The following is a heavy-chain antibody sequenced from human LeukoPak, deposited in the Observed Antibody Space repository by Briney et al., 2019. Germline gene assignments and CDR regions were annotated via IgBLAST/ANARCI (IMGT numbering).Heavy chain of an antibody. J-gene: IGHJ5*02. D-gene: IGHD1-7*01. CDR2: IYSSGST. Sequence: PGGSLRLSCAASGFTVSSSFMSWVRQAPGKGLEWVSVIYSSGSTYYADSVKGRFTISRDNSKNTLHLQMNSLRAEDTAVYYCARAIAPYNWNYVWFDPWGQGTLVTVSS. CDR3: ARAIAPYNWNYVWFDP. V-gene: IGHV3-66*01. CDR1: GFTVSSSF.